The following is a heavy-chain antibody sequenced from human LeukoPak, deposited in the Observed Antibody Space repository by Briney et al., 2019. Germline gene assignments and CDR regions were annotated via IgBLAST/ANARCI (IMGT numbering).Heavy chain of an antibody. CDR1: GGSFSGYY. CDR3: ARDQQLRKDNWFDP. Sequence: SEILSLTCAVYGGSFSGYYWSWIRQPPGKGLEWIGEINHTGSTNYNPSLKSRVTISVDTSKNQFSLKLSSVTAADTAVYYCARDQQLRKDNWFDPWGQGTLVTVSS. V-gene: IGHV4-34*01. CDR2: INHTGST. D-gene: IGHD6-13*01. J-gene: IGHJ5*02.